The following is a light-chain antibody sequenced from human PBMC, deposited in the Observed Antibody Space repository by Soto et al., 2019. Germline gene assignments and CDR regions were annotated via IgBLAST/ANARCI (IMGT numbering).Light chain of an antibody. J-gene: IGLJ3*02. V-gene: IGLV2-14*01. CDR2: DVS. Sequence: QSALTQPASVSGSPGQSITISCTGTSSDIGAYNFVSWYQQHPGKAPKLMIYDVSDRPSGVSNRFSGSKSGNTASLTISGLQAEDEADYYCKSDTSRSTPRVFGGGTKLPS. CDR1: SSDIGAYNF. CDR3: KSDTSRSTPRV.